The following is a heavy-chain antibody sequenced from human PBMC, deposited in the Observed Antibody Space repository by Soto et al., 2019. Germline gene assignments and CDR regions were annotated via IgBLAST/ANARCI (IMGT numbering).Heavy chain of an antibody. Sequence: ASVKVSCKVSGYTLTELSMHWVRQAPGKGLERMGGFDPEDGETIYAQKFQGRVTMTEDTSTDTAYMELSSLRSEDTAVYYCATDFPQVRGVIITPYYYYAMDVWGQAPTVTVAS. CDR3: ATDFPQVRGVIITPYYYYAMDV. D-gene: IGHD3-10*01. CDR2: FDPEDGET. CDR1: GYTLTELS. J-gene: IGHJ6*02. V-gene: IGHV1-24*01.